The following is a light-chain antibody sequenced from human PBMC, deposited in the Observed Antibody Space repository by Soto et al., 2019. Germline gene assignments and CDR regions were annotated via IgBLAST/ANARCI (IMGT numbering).Light chain of an antibody. CDR1: QGISNY. CDR3: LQHTSYPIT. V-gene: IGKV1-17*03. CDR2: EAS. J-gene: IGKJ5*01. Sequence: DIQMIQSPSAISASFGDRVTIXXRASQGISNYLAWFQQKPGKVPKRXIYEASSLQSGVPSRFSGSRAGPEFTLTSSSLQPEDFATYYCLQHTSYPITFGQGTRLEIK.